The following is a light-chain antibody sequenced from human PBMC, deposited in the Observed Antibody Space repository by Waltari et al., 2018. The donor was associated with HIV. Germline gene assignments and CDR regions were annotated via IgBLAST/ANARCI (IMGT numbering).Light chain of an antibody. CDR2: GAS. Sequence: DIQMTQSPSSLSASVGDRVTVTCRASQNITDYLNWYQHKQGKAPKVLIYGASRLQSGVPARFSGSGSGTDFTLTIRSLQPEDLATYYCQESYSTPWTFGQGTKVEFK. J-gene: IGKJ1*01. CDR3: QESYSTPWT. CDR1: QNITDY. V-gene: IGKV1-39*01.